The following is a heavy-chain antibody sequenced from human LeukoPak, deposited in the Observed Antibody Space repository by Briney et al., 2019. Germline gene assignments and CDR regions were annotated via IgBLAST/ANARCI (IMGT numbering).Heavy chain of an antibody. Sequence: SVKVSCKASGYTFTVYYMHWVRQAPGQGLEWMGWINPNSGGTNYAQKFQGRVTMTRDTSISTAYMELSRLRSDDTAVYYCARVPRRGYEVNWFDPWGQGTLVTVSS. CDR3: ARVPRRGYEVNWFDP. D-gene: IGHD5-12*01. J-gene: IGHJ5*02. CDR2: INPNSGGT. CDR1: GYTFTVYY. V-gene: IGHV1-2*02.